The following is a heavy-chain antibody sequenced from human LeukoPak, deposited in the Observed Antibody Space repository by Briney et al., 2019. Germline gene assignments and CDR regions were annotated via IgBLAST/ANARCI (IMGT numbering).Heavy chain of an antibody. Sequence: SVKVSCKASGGTFSSYAISWVRQAPGQGLEWMGRIIPIFGTANYAQKFQGRVTITADKSTSTAYMELSSLRSGDTAVYYCARDGSSSNDYWGQGTLVTVSS. J-gene: IGHJ4*02. CDR1: GGTFSSYA. V-gene: IGHV1-69*06. D-gene: IGHD6-6*01. CDR3: ARDGSSSNDY. CDR2: IIPIFGTA.